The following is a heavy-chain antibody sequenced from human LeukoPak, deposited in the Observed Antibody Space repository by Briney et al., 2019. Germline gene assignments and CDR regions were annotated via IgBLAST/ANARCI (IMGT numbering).Heavy chain of an antibody. Sequence: GGSLRLSCAASGFTVSSYYMSWVRQAPGKGLDWVSVLYSGGSTYYADSVKGRFTISRDSSKNTLCLQMNSLRDEDTAVYYCARGHPIAAGFDPWGQGTLVTVSS. D-gene: IGHD6-13*01. CDR1: GFTVSSYY. J-gene: IGHJ5*02. CDR2: LYSGGST. V-gene: IGHV3-66*01. CDR3: ARGHPIAAGFDP.